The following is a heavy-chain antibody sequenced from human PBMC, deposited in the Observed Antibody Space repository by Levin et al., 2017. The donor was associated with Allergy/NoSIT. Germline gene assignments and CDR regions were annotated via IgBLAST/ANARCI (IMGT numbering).Heavy chain of an antibody. Sequence: GESLKISCAASGITFSNAWMSWARQAPGKGLEWVGRIKSKTDGGTTEYAAPVKGRFTISRDDSKNTLYLQLNSLKTEDTAVYFCTTYSSSWHYFDYWGQGTLVTVSS. V-gene: IGHV3-15*01. CDR1: GITFSNAW. CDR3: TTYSSSWHYFDY. J-gene: IGHJ4*02. CDR2: IKSKTDGGTT. D-gene: IGHD6-13*01.